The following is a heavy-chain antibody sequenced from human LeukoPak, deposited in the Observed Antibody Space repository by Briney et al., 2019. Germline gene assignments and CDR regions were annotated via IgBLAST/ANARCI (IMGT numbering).Heavy chain of an antibody. D-gene: IGHD3-22*01. CDR1: GFTLNTYS. CDR2: ISSSSGYI. V-gene: IGHV3-21*01. CDR3: ARDRYYYDSSGYYPAFDI. J-gene: IGHJ3*02. Sequence: GGSLRLSCAASGFTLNTYSMNWVRQAPGKGLEWVSSISSSSGYIYYADSVQGRFTISRDNAKNSLYLQMNSLRAEDTAVYYCARDRYYYDSSGYYPAFDIWGQGTMVTVSS.